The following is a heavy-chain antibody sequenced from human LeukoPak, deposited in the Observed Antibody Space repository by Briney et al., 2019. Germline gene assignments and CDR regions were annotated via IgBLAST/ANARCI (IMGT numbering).Heavy chain of an antibody. V-gene: IGHV4-4*09. CDR3: ARARLNTGIAAAGTFDY. CDR1: GGSISSFY. Sequence: PSETLSLTCTVSGGSISSFYWTWIRQPPGKGLECIGYIYTSGITNYNPSLKSRVTMSVDTSKNQFSLKLSSVTAADTAVYYCARARLNTGIAAAGTFDYWGQGTLVTVSS. CDR2: IYTSGIT. J-gene: IGHJ4*02. D-gene: IGHD6-13*01.